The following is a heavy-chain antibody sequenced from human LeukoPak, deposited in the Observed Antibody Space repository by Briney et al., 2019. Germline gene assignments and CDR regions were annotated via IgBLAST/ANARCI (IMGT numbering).Heavy chain of an antibody. CDR3: ARWAGSGSTSSYYYGMDV. Sequence: GGSLRLSCAASGFTFSSYAMHWVRQAPGKGLEGVAVISYDGSNKYYADSVKGRFTISRDNSKNTLYLQMNSLKAEDTAVYYCARWAGSGSTSSYYYGMDVWGQGTTVTVSS. J-gene: IGHJ6*02. CDR1: GFTFSSYA. V-gene: IGHV3-30*04. CDR2: ISYDGSNK. D-gene: IGHD3-10*01.